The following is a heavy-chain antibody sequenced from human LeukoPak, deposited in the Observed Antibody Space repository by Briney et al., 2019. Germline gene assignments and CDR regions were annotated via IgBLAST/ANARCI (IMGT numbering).Heavy chain of an antibody. Sequence: PSETLSLTCAVSGGSISSYYWSWVRQPPGKRLEWIGYLHPRGNSNYNPFLESRVTISVDTSKNQFSLKLTSVTAADTAVYYCTRLATTNWYFDLWGRGTLVTVS. V-gene: IGHV4-4*08. J-gene: IGHJ2*01. CDR2: LHPRGNS. CDR3: TRLATTNWYFDL. D-gene: IGHD1-1*01. CDR1: GGSISSYY.